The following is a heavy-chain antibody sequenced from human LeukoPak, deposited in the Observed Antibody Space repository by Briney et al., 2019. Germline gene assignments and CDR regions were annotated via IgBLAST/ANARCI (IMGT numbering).Heavy chain of an antibody. Sequence: GGSLRLSCAASGFTFSSYAMTWVRQAPGKGLEWVSAISTSGDNTYYADSVRGRFTISRDNSKNTLYLQMNSLRAEDTAIYYCMTAAGYNFGQYWGQGTLVTVSS. CDR1: GFTFSSYA. CDR3: MTAAGYNFGQY. J-gene: IGHJ4*02. D-gene: IGHD5-18*01. CDR2: ISTSGDNT. V-gene: IGHV3-23*01.